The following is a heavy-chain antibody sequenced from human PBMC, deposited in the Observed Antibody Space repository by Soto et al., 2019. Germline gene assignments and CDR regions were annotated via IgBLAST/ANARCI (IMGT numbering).Heavy chain of an antibody. CDR3: ARVRSSGDSLGY. V-gene: IGHV4-61*01. Sequence: ETLSLTCTVSGGSVSSGSYYWSWIRQPPGKGLEWIGYIYYSGSTNYNPSLKSRVTISVDTSKNQFSLKLSSVTAADTAVYYCARVRSSGDSLGYWGQGTLVTVSS. J-gene: IGHJ4*02. CDR2: IYYSGST. D-gene: IGHD3-22*01. CDR1: GGSVSSGSYY.